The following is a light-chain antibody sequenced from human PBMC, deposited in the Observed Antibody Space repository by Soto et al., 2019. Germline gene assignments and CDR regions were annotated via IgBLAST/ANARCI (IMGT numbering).Light chain of an antibody. V-gene: IGKV1-5*03. CDR3: QQYNTYSRT. CDR2: RAS. J-gene: IGKJ1*01. CDR1: QSIGSW. Sequence: DIQMTQSPSTLSASVGDRVTITYRASQSIGSWLAWYQQKPGKAPKLLIYRASSLESGVPSRFSGSGSGTEFTLTVSSLQPDDFATYYCQQYNTYSRTFGQGTKVEIK.